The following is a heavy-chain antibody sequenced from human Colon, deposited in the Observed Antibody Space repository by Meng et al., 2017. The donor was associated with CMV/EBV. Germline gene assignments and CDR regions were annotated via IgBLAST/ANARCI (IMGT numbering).Heavy chain of an antibody. D-gene: IGHD2-2*01. J-gene: IGHJ6*02. CDR3: VKDMPVTNWGSGGLDV. V-gene: IGHV3-30*02. CDR1: GFTFSAST. Sequence: GESLKISCAASGFTFSASTMHWVRQTPGKVLEWVSFIHINGGDEQYADAVRGRFTISRDNSKNTLYLQMSSLRADDTAVYYCVKDMPVTNWGSGGLDVWGQGTTVTVSS. CDR2: IHINGGDE.